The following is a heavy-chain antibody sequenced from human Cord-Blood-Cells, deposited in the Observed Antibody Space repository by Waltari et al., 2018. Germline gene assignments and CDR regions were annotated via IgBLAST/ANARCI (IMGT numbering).Heavy chain of an antibody. Sequence: QVQLVQSGAEVKKPGASVKVPCKGSGYTFTGYYMYWVRQAPGQGLEWMGWINPNSGGTNYAQKFQGRVTMTRDTSISTAYMELSRLRSDDTAVYYCARDSGSYFTSFDYWGQGTLVTVSS. CDR3: ARDSGSYFTSFDY. CDR1: GYTFTGYY. J-gene: IGHJ4*02. V-gene: IGHV1-2*02. CDR2: INPNSGGT. D-gene: IGHD1-26*01.